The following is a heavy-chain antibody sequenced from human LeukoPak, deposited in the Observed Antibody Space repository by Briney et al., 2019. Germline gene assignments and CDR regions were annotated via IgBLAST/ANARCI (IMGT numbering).Heavy chain of an antibody. CDR1: GGSISSGDYY. D-gene: IGHD3-16*01. CDR3: ARDRPRFGPTDNDAFDI. Sequence: SETLSLTCTVSGGSISSGDYYWSWIRQPPGKGLEWIGYIYYSGSTYYNPSLKSRVTISVDTSKNQFSLKLSSVTAADTAVYYCARDRPRFGPTDNDAFDIWGQGTMVTVSS. J-gene: IGHJ3*02. V-gene: IGHV4-30-4*08. CDR2: IYYSGST.